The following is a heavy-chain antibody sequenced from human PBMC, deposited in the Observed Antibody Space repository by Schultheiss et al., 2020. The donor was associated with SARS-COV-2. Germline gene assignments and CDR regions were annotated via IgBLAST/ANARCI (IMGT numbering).Heavy chain of an antibody. J-gene: IGHJ6*02. CDR3: ARGGYCRSTSCYTSYYYYGMDV. D-gene: IGHD2-2*02. CDR1: GGSLSGYC. Sequence: SETLSLTCAVYGGSLSGYCWTWIRQPPGTGLEWIGEINHSGSTNYNPSLKSRVTISIDTSKEQVSLKLSSVTAADTAVYYCARGGYCRSTSCYTSYYYYGMDVWGQGTTVTVSS. V-gene: IGHV4-34*01. CDR2: INHSGST.